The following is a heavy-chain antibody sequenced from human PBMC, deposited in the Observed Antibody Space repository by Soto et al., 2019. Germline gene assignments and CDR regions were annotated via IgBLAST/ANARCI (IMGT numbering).Heavy chain of an antibody. Sequence: EMPLLESGGALVQPGGSLRLSCTASGVVCSDFAMNWVRQVPGRGLEWVSSLGGDDETFYSDSVKCRFTVSRENSKNTMYLQLNSLSVEDTAVYFCTKDAVPYNGKWDWMDPWGQGTLVTVSS. V-gene: IGHV3-23*01. D-gene: IGHD1-20*01. CDR2: LGGDDET. CDR3: TKDAVPYNGKWDWMDP. J-gene: IGHJ5*02. CDR1: GVVCSDFA.